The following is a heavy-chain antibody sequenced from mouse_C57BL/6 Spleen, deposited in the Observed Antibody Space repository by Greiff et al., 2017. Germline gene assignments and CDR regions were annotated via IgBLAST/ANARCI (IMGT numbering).Heavy chain of an antibody. CDR2: INPSNGGS. CDR1: GYTFTSYW. V-gene: IGHV1-53*01. CDR3: ARLDAMDY. Sequence: QVQLLQPGTELVKPGASVKLSCKASGYTFTSYWMHWVKQRPGQGLEWIGNINPSNGGSTSNEKFKSKATLTVDKSSSTADMQISSQTSEDSAVYYCARLDAMDYWGQGTSVTVSS. J-gene: IGHJ4*01.